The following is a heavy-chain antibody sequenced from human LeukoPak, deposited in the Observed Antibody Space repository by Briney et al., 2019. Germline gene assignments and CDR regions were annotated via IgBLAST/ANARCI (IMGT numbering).Heavy chain of an antibody. CDR1: GGTFSSYA. V-gene: IGHV1-69*06. CDR2: IIPIFGTA. CDR3: ARDGVRWELPSAFDI. D-gene: IGHD1-26*01. Sequence: SVKVSCKASGGTFSSYAISWVRQAPGQGLEWMGGIIPIFGTANYAQKFQGRVTMTADTSTRTAYMELRSLGSDDTAVYYCARDGVRWELPSAFDIWGQGTMVTVSS. J-gene: IGHJ3*02.